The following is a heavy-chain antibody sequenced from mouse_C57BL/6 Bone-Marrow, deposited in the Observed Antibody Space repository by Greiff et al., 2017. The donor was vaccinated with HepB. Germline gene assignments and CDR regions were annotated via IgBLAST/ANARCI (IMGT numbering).Heavy chain of an antibody. CDR3: ARHYDYLFAY. CDR1: GYTFTSYW. CDR2: IHPNSGST. Sequence: VQLQQSGAELVKPGASVKLSCKASGYTFTSYWMHWVKQRPGQGLEWIGMIHPNSGSTNYNEKFKSKATLTVDKSSSTAYMQLSSLTSEDSAVYYCARHYDYLFAYWGQGTLVTVSA. V-gene: IGHV1-64*01. D-gene: IGHD2-4*01. J-gene: IGHJ3*01.